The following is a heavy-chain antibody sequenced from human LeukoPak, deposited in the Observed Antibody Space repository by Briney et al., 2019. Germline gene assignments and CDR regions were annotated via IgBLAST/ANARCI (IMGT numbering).Heavy chain of an antibody. D-gene: IGHD4-17*01. Sequence: GASVKVSCKASGYTFTSYGISWVRQAPGQGLEWMGWISAYNGNTNYAQKFQGRVTMTRDTSTSTVYMELSSLRSEDTAVYYCARFDYGDYVSDYWGQGTLVTVSS. V-gene: IGHV1-18*01. CDR3: ARFDYGDYVSDY. J-gene: IGHJ4*02. CDR2: ISAYNGNT. CDR1: GYTFTSYG.